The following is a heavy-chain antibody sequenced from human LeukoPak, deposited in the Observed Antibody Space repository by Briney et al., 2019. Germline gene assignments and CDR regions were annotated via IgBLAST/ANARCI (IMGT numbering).Heavy chain of an antibody. CDR3: ARSFGWVPAAIRLRSHYYFDY. Sequence: SETLSLTCAVYGGSFSGYYSSWIRQPPEKGLEWIGEINHSGRTTYNTSLKSRVTIPVNTSKNQFSLKLSSVPAAVTAVYYCARSFGWVPAAIRLRSHYYFDYWGQGTLVTVSS. J-gene: IGHJ4*02. CDR1: GGSFSGYY. D-gene: IGHD2-2*01. V-gene: IGHV4-34*01. CDR2: INHSGRT.